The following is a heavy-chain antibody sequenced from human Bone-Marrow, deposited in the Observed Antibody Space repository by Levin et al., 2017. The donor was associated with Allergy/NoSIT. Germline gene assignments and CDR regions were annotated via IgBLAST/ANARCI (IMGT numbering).Heavy chain of an antibody. Sequence: SQTLSLPCGVYGGSFSGYYWSWIRQSPGKGLEWIGEINHSGFTTYNPSLKSRVTMSVDKSKNQFSLELRSVTAADTAVYYCARGEVGVAGDYWGQGTLVTVSS. D-gene: IGHD6-19*01. V-gene: IGHV4-34*01. CDR2: INHSGFT. CDR1: GGSFSGYY. J-gene: IGHJ4*02. CDR3: ARGEVGVAGDY.